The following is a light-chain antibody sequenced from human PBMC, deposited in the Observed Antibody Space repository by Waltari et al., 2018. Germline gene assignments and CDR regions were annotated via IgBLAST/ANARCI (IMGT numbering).Light chain of an antibody. V-gene: IGKV1-16*02. J-gene: IGKJ4*01. CDR3: QQYNNYPPT. Sequence: GDRVTLTGRASQGINNYLAWFQQKPGKAPKSLIYDASTLHSGVSSNFSGSGSGTDFTLTISSLQPEDVATYYCQQYNNYPPTFGGGTKVEIK. CDR1: QGINNY. CDR2: DAS.